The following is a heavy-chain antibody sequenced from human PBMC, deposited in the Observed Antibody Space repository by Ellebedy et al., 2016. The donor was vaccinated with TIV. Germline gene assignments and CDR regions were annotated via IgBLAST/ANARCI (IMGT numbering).Heavy chain of an antibody. CDR3: ARGAGGWFLYMEV. D-gene: IGHD6-19*01. V-gene: IGHV4-39*01. CDR2: IYYSGST. Sequence: MPSETLSLTCAVSGDSISSSSFYWGWIRQPPGKGLEWIGTIYYSGSTYYNPSVKSRVTISVDMSKNQFSLKLSSVTAADTAVYYRARGAGGWFLYMEVWGKGTTVTVS. CDR1: GDSISSSSFY. J-gene: IGHJ6*03.